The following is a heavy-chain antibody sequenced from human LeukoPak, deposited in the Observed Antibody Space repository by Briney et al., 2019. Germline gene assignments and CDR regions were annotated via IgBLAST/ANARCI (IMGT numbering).Heavy chain of an antibody. J-gene: IGHJ4*02. CDR2: ISAYNGNT. Sequence: ASVKVSCKASGYTFTSYGISWVRRAPGQGPEWMGWISAYNGNTNYAQKLQGRVTMTTDTSTSTAYMELRSLRSDDTAVYYCARNYYDSSGYPNRGYWGQGTLVTVSS. CDR1: GYTFTSYG. CDR3: ARNYYDSSGYPNRGY. V-gene: IGHV1-18*01. D-gene: IGHD3-22*01.